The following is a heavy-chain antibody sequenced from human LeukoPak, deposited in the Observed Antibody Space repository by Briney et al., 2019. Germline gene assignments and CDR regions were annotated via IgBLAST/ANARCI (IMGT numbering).Heavy chain of an antibody. CDR3: ARDLGYCSGGSCYSVDY. D-gene: IGHD2-15*01. CDR1: GFTFSSYS. J-gene: IGHJ4*02. CDR2: ISSSSSYI. Sequence: SGGSLRLSCAASGFTFSSYSMNWVRQAPGKGLEWVSSISSSSSYIYYADSVKGRFTISRDNAKNSLYLQMNSLRAEDTAVYYCARDLGYCSGGSCYSVDYWGQGTLVTVSS. V-gene: IGHV3-21*01.